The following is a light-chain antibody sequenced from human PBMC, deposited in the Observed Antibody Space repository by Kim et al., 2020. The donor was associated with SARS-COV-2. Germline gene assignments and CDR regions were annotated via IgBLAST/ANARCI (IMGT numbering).Light chain of an antibody. CDR2: RAS. CDR3: QHYSRFPYT. Sequence: SESVGDRVTITCRASQDIGTWLAWYQQKPGKAPNLLIYRASSLESGVPSRFSGSGSGTGFALTITSLQPDDFATYYCQHYSRFPYTFGQGTKLEI. V-gene: IGKV1-5*03. CDR1: QDIGTW. J-gene: IGKJ2*01.